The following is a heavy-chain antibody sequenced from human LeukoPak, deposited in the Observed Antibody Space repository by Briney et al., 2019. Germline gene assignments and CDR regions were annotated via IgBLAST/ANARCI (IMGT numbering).Heavy chain of an antibody. CDR1: GFSFSDYY. D-gene: IGHD3-3*01. V-gene: IGHV3-11*03. CDR3: ARSFYDFLNGPYEEAFDM. J-gene: IGHJ3*02. CDR2: ISSSATYT. Sequence: PGGSLRLSCAASGFSFSDYYMNWIRQAPGKGLEWVSYISSSATYTDYAESVEGRFTVSRDNAKNSLYLQMNSLRAEDTAVYYCARSFYDFLNGPYEEAFDMWGQGTMVTVSS.